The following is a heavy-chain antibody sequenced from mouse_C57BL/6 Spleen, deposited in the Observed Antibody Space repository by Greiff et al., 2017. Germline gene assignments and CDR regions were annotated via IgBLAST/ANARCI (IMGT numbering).Heavy chain of an antibody. V-gene: IGHV1-72*01. CDR3: ARGDSSGYPYYCAMDY. CDR1: GYTFTSYW. CDR2: IDPNSGGT. D-gene: IGHD3-2*02. Sequence: QVQLQQPGAELVKPGASVKLSCKASGYTFTSYWMHWVKQRPGRGLEWIGRIDPNSGGTKYNEKFKSTATLTVDKPSSTAYMQLSSLTSEDSAVYYCARGDSSGYPYYCAMDYWGQGTTVTVSS. J-gene: IGHJ4*01.